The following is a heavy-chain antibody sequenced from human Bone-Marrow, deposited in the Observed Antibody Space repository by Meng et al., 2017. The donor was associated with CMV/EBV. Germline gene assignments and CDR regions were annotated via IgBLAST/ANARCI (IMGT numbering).Heavy chain of an antibody. CDR3: ARALGYYSSTSCPGPFDP. J-gene: IGHJ5*02. Sequence: ASVKASCKAAGYTFTSYDINWVRQATGQGLEWMGWMNPNSGNTGYAQKFQGRVTMTRNTYISTAYMELSSLRSEDTAVYYCARALGYYSSTSCPGPFDPWGQGDLVTVSS. V-gene: IGHV1-8*01. D-gene: IGHD2-2*01. CDR2: MNPNSGNT. CDR1: GYTFTSYD.